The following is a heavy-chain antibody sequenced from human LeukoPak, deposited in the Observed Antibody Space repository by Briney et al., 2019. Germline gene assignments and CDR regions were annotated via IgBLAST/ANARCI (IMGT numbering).Heavy chain of an antibody. CDR1: GFTFSSYG. D-gene: IGHD3-3*01. CDR2: ISYDGSNK. J-gene: IGHJ4*02. CDR3: AKELARATYYDFWSGYYHPPDY. Sequence: GGSLRLSCAASGFTFSSYGMHWVRQAPGKGLEWVAVISYDGSNKYYADSVKGRFTISRDNSKNTLYLQMNGLRAEDTAVYYCAKELARATYYDFWSGYYHPPDYWGQGTLVTVSS. V-gene: IGHV3-30*18.